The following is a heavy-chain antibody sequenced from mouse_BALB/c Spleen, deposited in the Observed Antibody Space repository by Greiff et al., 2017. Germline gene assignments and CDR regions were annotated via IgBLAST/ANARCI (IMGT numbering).Heavy chain of an antibody. CDR1: GYSITSGYY. CDR2: ISYDGSN. CDR3: AREVYYEGGYAMDY. D-gene: IGHD2-4*01. J-gene: IGHJ4*01. V-gene: IGHV3-6*02. Sequence: EVKLEESGPGLVKPSQSLSLTCSVTGYSITSGYYWNWIRQFPGNKLEWMGYISYDGSNNYNPSLKNRISITRDTSKNQFFLKLNSVTTEDTATYYCAREVYYEGGYAMDYWGQGTSVTVSS.